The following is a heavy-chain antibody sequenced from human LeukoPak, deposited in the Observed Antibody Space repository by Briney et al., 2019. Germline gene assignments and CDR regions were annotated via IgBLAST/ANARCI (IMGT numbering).Heavy chain of an antibody. J-gene: IGHJ6*02. CDR2: ISSSSSYI. CDR1: GFTFSSYS. D-gene: IGHD5-24*01. CDR3: ARDGVEMATASAGDYGMDV. Sequence: GGSLRLSCAASGFTFSSYSMNWVRQAPGKGLEWVSSISSSSSYIYYADSVKGLFTISRDNAKNSLYLQMNSLRAEDTAVYYCARDGVEMATASAGDYGMDVWGQGTTVTVSS. V-gene: IGHV3-21*01.